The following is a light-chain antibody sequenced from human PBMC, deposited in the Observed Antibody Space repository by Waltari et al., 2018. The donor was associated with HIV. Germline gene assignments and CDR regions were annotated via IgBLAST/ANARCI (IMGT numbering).Light chain of an antibody. CDR3: SSYTSSSTYV. V-gene: IGLV2-14*03. J-gene: IGLJ1*01. Sequence: QSALTQPASVSGSPGQSITIPCTGTNSDVGGYRYVPWYQQHPGKAPKLMIYDVSNRPSGVSNRFSGSKSGNTASLTISGLQAEDEADYYCSSYTSSSTYVFGTGTKVTVL. CDR1: NSDVGGYRY. CDR2: DVS.